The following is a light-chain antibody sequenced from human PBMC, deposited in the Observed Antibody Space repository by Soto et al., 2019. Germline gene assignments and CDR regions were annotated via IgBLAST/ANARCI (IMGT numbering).Light chain of an antibody. CDR1: SSDIGAYNY. V-gene: IGLV2-14*01. CDR2: EVI. J-gene: IGLJ1*01. Sequence: QSALTQPASVSGSPGQSITISCTGTSSDIGAYNYVSWYQQHPGKAPKLMIYEVINRPSGISNRFSGSRSGNTASLSISGLQAEDEADYYCSSYSSAIAFVFGTGTKLTVL. CDR3: SSYSSAIAFV.